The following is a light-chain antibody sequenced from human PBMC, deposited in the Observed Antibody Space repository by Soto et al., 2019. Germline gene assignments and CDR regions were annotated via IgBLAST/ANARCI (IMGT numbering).Light chain of an antibody. CDR2: KAS. V-gene: IGKV1-5*03. CDR3: HQYRASHT. Sequence: DIPMTQSPSTLSASVGDRIIITCRASESISSWLAWYQQKPGKAPKLLIYKASTLESAVPSRFSASGSGTEFTLTISSLQPDDSATYFCHQYRASHTFGGGTKVEIK. J-gene: IGKJ4*01. CDR1: ESISSW.